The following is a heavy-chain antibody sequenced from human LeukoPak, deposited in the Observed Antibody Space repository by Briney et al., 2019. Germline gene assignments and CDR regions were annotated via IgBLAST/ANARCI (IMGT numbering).Heavy chain of an antibody. V-gene: IGHV4-30-2*01. CDR2: IYHSGST. D-gene: IGHD3-10*01. CDR1: GGSISSGGYS. CDR3: ATYYYGSGSSQGPY. Sequence: SQTLSLTCAVSGGSISSGGYSWSWIRQPPGKGLEWIGYIYHSGSTYYNPSLKSRVTISVDRSKNQFSLKLSSVTAADTAVYYCATYYYGSGSSQGPYWGQGTLDTVSS. J-gene: IGHJ4*02.